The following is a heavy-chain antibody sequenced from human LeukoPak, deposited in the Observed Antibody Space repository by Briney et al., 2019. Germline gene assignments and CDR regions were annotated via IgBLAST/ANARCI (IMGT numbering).Heavy chain of an antibody. CDR3: ARGHYGGNSAIDY. Sequence: GGSLRLSCAASGFTVSSNYMSWVRQAPGKGLEWVSVIYSGGDTYYADSVKGRFTISRDNSKNTLYLQMNGLRAEDTAVYYCARGHYGGNSAIDYWGQGTLVTVSS. J-gene: IGHJ4*02. D-gene: IGHD4-23*01. CDR1: GFTVSSNY. V-gene: IGHV3-53*01. CDR2: IYSGGDT.